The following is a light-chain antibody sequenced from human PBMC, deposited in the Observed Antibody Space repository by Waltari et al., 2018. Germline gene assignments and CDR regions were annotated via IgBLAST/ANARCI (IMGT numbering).Light chain of an antibody. J-gene: IGKJ1*01. CDR1: QSISGW. CDR3: QQCNSYWAA. V-gene: IGKV1-5*01. Sequence: DIQMTQSPSTLSASVGDRVTITCRASQSISGWLAWYQQKPGKAPKLLIYDASSLESGVPSRFSAIRSGTEFTLTISSLQPDDFATYYCQQCNSYWAAFGPGTKVEIK. CDR2: DAS.